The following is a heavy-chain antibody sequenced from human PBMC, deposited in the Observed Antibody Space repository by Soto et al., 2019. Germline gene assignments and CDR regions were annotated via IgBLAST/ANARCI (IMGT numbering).Heavy chain of an antibody. V-gene: IGHV4-4*07. CDR2: VDASGNT. D-gene: IGHD1-26*01. Sequence: QVQLQESGPGLVKASETLSLSCTVSGHSISADYWSWIRQPAGKRLEWIGRVDASGNTNYNPSLKSRVTMSVDTSKNQFFLKVRSVTAADTAMYFCARDVGGSVCPHWFGPWGQGALVTVSS. J-gene: IGHJ5*02. CDR3: ARDVGGSVCPHWFGP. CDR1: GHSISADY.